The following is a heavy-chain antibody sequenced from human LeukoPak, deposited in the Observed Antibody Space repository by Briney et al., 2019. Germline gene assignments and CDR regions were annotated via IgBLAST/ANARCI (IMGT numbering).Heavy chain of an antibody. Sequence: PGGSLRLSCAASGFSFSSYAMSWVRQAPGKGLEWFSAISGSGGNTYYADSVRGRFTISRDNSKNTLYLQMNSLRAEDTAIYYCAKVSWANYFDYWGQGTLVTVSS. J-gene: IGHJ4*02. CDR1: GFSFSSYA. CDR2: ISGSGGNT. V-gene: IGHV3-23*01. D-gene: IGHD6-13*01. CDR3: AKVSWANYFDY.